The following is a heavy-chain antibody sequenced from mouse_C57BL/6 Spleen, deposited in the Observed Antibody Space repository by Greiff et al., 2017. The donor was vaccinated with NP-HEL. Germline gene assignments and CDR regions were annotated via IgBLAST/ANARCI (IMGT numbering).Heavy chain of an antibody. CDR3: ARGPITTVVAQGAMDY. Sequence: QVQLQQPGAELVMPGASVKLSCKASGYTFTSYWMHWVKQRPGQGLEWIGEIDPSDSYTNYNQKFKGKSTLTVDKSSSTAYMQLSSLTSEDSAVYYCARGPITTVVAQGAMDYWGQGTSGTVSS. CDR2: IDPSDSYT. V-gene: IGHV1-69*01. CDR1: GYTFTSYW. D-gene: IGHD1-1*01. J-gene: IGHJ4*01.